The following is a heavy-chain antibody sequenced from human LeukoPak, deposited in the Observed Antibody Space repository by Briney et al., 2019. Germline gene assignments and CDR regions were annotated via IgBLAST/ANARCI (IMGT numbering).Heavy chain of an antibody. J-gene: IGHJ5*02. CDR2: FSISSKI. Sequence: SGGSLRLSCAASGFTVGGHSMNWVRQAPGKGLEWVSCFSISSKIYYADSVKGRFTISRDNAKNSLYLQMNSLRAEDTAVYYCARGGTSCCKPNWFDPWGQGTLVTVSS. V-gene: IGHV3-48*01. D-gene: IGHD2-2*01. CDR3: ARGGTSCCKPNWFDP. CDR1: GFTVGGHS.